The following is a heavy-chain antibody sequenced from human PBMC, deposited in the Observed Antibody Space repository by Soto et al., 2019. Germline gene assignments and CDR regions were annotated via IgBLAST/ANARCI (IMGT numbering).Heavy chain of an antibody. V-gene: IGHV3-30*18. D-gene: IGHD3-16*02. Sequence: QVHLVESGGGVVQPGRSLRLSCAASGFTFSSYGMHWVRQAPGKGLGWVAVISYDGSNKYYSDSVKGRFTISRDNSKNTLFLQMNGLRDEDTAVYYCAKDHYRYYYGMDVWGQGTTVTVSS. CDR1: GFTFSSYG. CDR3: AKDHYRYYYGMDV. J-gene: IGHJ6*02. CDR2: ISYDGSNK.